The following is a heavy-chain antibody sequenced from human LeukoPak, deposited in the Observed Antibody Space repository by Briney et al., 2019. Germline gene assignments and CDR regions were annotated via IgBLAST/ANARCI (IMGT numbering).Heavy chain of an antibody. CDR2: IYYSGST. D-gene: IGHD3-10*01. V-gene: IGHV4-30-4*07. Sequence: PSQTLSLTCAVSGGSISSGGYSWSWIRQPPGKGLEWIGYIYYSGSTNYDPSLKSRVTISVDTSKNQFSLKLSSVTAADTAVYYCAREELGESVRGVITYYGMDVWGKGTTVAVSS. CDR3: AREELGESVRGVITYYGMDV. CDR1: GGSISSGGYS. J-gene: IGHJ6*04.